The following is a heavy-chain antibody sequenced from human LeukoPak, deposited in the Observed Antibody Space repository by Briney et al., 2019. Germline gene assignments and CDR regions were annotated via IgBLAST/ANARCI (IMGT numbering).Heavy chain of an antibody. CDR1: GFTFSTYS. D-gene: IGHD1-20*01. Sequence: GGSLRLSCAASGFTFSTYSMNWVRQAPGKGLEWISYISSSSNIIYYAVSVKGRFTISRDNAKNSLSLQMNSLRDEDTAVYYCASYNWNDGFFDYWGQGTLVTVSS. CDR3: ASYNWNDGFFDY. V-gene: IGHV3-48*02. J-gene: IGHJ4*02. CDR2: ISSSSNII.